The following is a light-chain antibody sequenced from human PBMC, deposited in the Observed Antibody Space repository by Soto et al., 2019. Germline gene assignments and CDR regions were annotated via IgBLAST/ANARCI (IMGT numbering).Light chain of an antibody. CDR3: QQYNSYLT. CDR2: DAS. Sequence: DIRMTQSPSPLSASVGDRVTITCRASQSISSWLAWYQQKPGKAPKLLIYDASSLESGGPSRFSGSGSGTEFTLTISSLQPDDFATYYCQQYNSYLTFGQGTKVDIK. J-gene: IGKJ1*01. V-gene: IGKV1-5*01. CDR1: QSISSW.